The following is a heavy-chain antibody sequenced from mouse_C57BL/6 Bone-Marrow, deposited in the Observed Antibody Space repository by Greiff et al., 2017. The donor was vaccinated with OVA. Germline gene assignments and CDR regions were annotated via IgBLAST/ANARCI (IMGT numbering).Heavy chain of an antibody. CDR2: IHPNSGST. V-gene: IGHV1-64*01. CDR1: GYTFTSYW. D-gene: IGHD1-1*01. J-gene: IGHJ2*01. CDR3: ARDGSSYRVVDY. Sequence: QVQLQQPGAELVKPGASVKLSCKASGYTFTSYWMHWVKQRPGQGLEWIGMIHPNSGSTNYNEKFTSKATLTVDKSSSTAYMQLSSLTAEDSAVYYGARDGSSYRVVDYWGQGTTLTVSS.